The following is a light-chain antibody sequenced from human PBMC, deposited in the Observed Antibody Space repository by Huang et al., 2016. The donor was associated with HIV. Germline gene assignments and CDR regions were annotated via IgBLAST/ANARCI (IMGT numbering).Light chain of an antibody. J-gene: IGKJ4*01. Sequence: EIVLTQSPATLSLSPGERATLSCRASQSVIPYVVWYQQKPGPAPRLLIYDASTRATGVPARFSGSGSGTDFTLTISSLEPEDFAVYYCQQRSNWPLVTFGGGTRLEIK. CDR1: QSVIPY. V-gene: IGKV3-11*01. CDR3: QQRSNWPLVT. CDR2: DAS.